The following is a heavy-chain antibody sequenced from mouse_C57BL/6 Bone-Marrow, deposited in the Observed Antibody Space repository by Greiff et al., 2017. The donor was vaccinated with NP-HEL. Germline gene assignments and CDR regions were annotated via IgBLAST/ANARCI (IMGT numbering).Heavy chain of an antibody. CDR1: GFTFSSYA. CDR2: ISSGGDYI. V-gene: IGHV5-9-1*02. CDR3: TRDDTTVVEGFDY. J-gene: IGHJ2*01. Sequence: EVKLQESGEGLVKPGGSLKLSCAASGFTFSSYAMSWVRQTPEKRLEWVAYISSGGDYIYYADTVKGRFTISRDNARNTLYLQMISLKCEDTDMYYCTRDDTTVVEGFDYWGQGTTLTVSS. D-gene: IGHD1-1*01.